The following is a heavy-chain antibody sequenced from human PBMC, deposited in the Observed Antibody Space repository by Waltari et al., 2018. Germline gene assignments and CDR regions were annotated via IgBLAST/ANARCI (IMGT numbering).Heavy chain of an antibody. Sequence: QVQLVQSGAEVKKPGASVKVSCKASGYTFTGYYMHWVRQAPGQGLEWMGRINPNRGGTNYAQKFQGRVTMTRDTSISTAYMELSRLRSDDTAVYYCARGTTVIGVDYWGQGTLVTVSS. D-gene: IGHD4-17*01. V-gene: IGHV1-2*06. CDR2: INPNRGGT. J-gene: IGHJ4*02. CDR3: ARGTTVIGVDY. CDR1: GYTFTGYY.